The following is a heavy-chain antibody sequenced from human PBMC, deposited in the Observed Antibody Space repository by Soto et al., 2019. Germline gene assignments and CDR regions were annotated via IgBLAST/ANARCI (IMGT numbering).Heavy chain of an antibody. J-gene: IGHJ4*02. CDR1: GGSISSGGYY. D-gene: IGHD4-17*01. CDR3: ARDSYGDYFFDY. V-gene: IGHV4-31*03. Sequence: QVQLQESGPGLVKPSQTLSLTCTVSGGSISSGGYYWSWIRQHPGKGLEWSGYIYYSGSTYYNPSSKSRVTRSVETSKNQFFLKLSSVTAADTAGYYCARDSYGDYFFDYWGQGTLVTVSS. CDR2: IYYSGST.